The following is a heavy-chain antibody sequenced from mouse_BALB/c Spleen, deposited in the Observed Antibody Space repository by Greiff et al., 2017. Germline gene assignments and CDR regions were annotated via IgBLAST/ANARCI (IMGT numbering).Heavy chain of an antibody. CDR1: GFTFSDFY. Sequence: EVKVVESGGGLVQPGGSLRLSCATSGFTFSDFYMEWVRQPPGKRLEWIAASRNKANDYTTEYSASVKGRSIVSRDTSQSILYLQMNALRAEDTAIYYCARDELTGTFAYWGQGTLVTVSA. CDR3: ARDELTGTFAY. CDR2: SRNKANDYTT. J-gene: IGHJ3*01. D-gene: IGHD4-1*01. V-gene: IGHV7-1*02.